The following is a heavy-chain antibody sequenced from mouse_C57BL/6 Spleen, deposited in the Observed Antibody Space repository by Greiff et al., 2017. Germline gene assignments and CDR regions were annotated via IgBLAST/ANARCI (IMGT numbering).Heavy chain of an antibody. Sequence: QVQLQQPGAELVKPGASVKMSCKASGYTFTSYWITWVKQRPGQGLEWIGDIYPGSGSTNYNEKFKSKATLTVATSSSTAYMQLSSLTSEDSAVYSCASYSNYGYWGQGTTLTVSS. CDR2: IYPGSGST. CDR3: ASYSNYGY. J-gene: IGHJ2*01. D-gene: IGHD2-5*01. V-gene: IGHV1-55*01. CDR1: GYTFTSYW.